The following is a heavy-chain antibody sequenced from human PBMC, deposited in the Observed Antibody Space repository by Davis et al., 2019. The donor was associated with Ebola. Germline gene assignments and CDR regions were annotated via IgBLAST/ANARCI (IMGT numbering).Heavy chain of an antibody. V-gene: IGHV5-51*01. D-gene: IGHD2-2*01. CDR3: ARQPVSNYYYYYMDV. CDR2: IYPGDSDT. J-gene: IGHJ6*03. CDR1: GYSFTSYW. Sequence: GESLKISCKGSGYSFTSYWIGWVRQMPGKGLEWMGIIYPGDSDTRYSPSFQGQVTISADKSISTAYLQWSSLKASDTAMYYCARQPVSNYYYYYMDVWGKGTTVTVSS.